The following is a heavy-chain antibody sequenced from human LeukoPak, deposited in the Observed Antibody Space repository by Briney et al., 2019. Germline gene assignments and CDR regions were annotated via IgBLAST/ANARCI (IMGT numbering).Heavy chain of an antibody. D-gene: IGHD2-21*02. CDR1: GYTFTNYD. CDR3: ARGPPWAYCGGDCYYYFDY. V-gene: IGHV1-8*02. Sequence: ASVKVSCKASGYTFTNYDINWVRQVTGQGLEWMGWMNPNSGNTGYAQKFQGRVTMTRNTSISTAYMELSSLRSEDTAVYYCARGPPWAYCGGDCYYYFDYWGQGTLVTVSS. J-gene: IGHJ4*02. CDR2: MNPNSGNT.